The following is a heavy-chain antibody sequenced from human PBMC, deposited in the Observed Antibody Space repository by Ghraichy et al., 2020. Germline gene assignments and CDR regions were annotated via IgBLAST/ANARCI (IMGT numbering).Heavy chain of an antibody. CDR3: ATIEVVGGGDPFDM. Sequence: ASVKVSCKASGYTFTTYAIHWVRQAPGQRLEWMGWINADNGNTKYSQKFQGRVTIARDTSASTVYMELSSLRSEDTAMYYCATIEVVGGGDPFDMWGQGTMVTVSS. V-gene: IGHV1-3*01. CDR1: GYTFTTYA. J-gene: IGHJ3*02. D-gene: IGHD6-19*01. CDR2: INADNGNT.